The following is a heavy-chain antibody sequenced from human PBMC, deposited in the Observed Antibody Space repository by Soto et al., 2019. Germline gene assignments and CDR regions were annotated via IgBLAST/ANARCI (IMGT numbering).Heavy chain of an antibody. CDR1: GFTFSSYG. D-gene: IGHD3-9*01. J-gene: IGHJ4*02. CDR3: AKDPKLRYFDWSFFDY. CDR2: ISYDGSNK. V-gene: IGHV3-30*18. Sequence: GGSLRLCCAASGFTFSSYGMHWVRQAPGKGLEWVAVISYDGSNKYYADSVKGRSTISRDNSKNTLYLQMNSLRAEDTAVYYRAKDPKLRYFDWSFFDYWGQGTLVTVSS.